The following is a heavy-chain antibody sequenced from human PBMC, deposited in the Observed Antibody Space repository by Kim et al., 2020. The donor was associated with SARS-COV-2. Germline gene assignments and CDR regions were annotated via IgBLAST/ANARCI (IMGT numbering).Heavy chain of an antibody. D-gene: IGHD1-26*01. CDR2: IIPIFGTA. V-gene: IGHV1-69*13. CDR3: ARDTGQSGSYDYYYGMDV. Sequence: SVKVSCKDSGGTFSSYAIIWVRQAPGQGLEWMGGIIPIFGTANYEQKFQGRVTITADESTSTAYMELSSLRSEDTAVYYCARDTGQSGSYDYYYGMDVWGQGATVPVSS. J-gene: IGHJ6*02. CDR1: GGTFSSYA.